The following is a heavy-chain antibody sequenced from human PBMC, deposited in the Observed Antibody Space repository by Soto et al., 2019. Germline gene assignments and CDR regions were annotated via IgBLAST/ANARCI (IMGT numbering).Heavy chain of an antibody. CDR1: GFTFSSYC. Sequence: AGGSLRLSCAASGFTFSSYCMHWVRQAPGKGLEGVAVISYDGSNKYYADSVKGRFTISRDNSKNTLYLQMNSLRAEDTAVYYCAKEITIFGVVIGYYYYYGMDVWGQGTTVTVSS. CDR3: AKEITIFGVVIGYYYYYGMDV. J-gene: IGHJ6*02. CDR2: ISYDGSNK. V-gene: IGHV3-30*18. D-gene: IGHD3-3*01.